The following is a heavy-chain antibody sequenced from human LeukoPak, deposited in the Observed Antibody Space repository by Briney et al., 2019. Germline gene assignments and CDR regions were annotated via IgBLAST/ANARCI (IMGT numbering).Heavy chain of an antibody. J-gene: IGHJ3*02. D-gene: IGHD6-19*01. CDR1: GGTFSSYG. CDR3: ARADSSGWEDGFDI. CDR2: ISGYNGNA. Sequence: ASVKVSCKASGGTFSSYGISWVRQAPGQGLEWMGWISGYNGNANSAQKFQGRVTMTTDTSSSTVYMELRSLRSDDTAVYYCARADSSGWEDGFDIWGQGTMVTVSS. V-gene: IGHV1-18*01.